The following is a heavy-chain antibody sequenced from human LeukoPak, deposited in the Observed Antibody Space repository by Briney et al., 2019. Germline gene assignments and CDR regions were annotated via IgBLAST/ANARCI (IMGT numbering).Heavy chain of an antibody. CDR1: GGSFSGYY. CDR2: INHSGST. D-gene: IGHD3-10*01. J-gene: IGHJ6*03. Sequence: SETLSLTCAVYGGSFSGYYWSWIRQPPGKGLGWIGEINHSGSTNYNPSLKSRVTISVYTSKNQFSLKLSSVTAADTDVYYCARRGVGYGSGSSRRKYYYYYMDVWGKGTTVTISS. CDR3: ARRGVGYGSGSSRRKYYYYYMDV. V-gene: IGHV4-34*01.